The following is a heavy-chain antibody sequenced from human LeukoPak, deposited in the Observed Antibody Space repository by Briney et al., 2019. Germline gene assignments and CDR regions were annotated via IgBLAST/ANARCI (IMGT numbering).Heavy chain of an antibody. V-gene: IGHV1-46*01. Sequence: ASVKVSCKASGYTFTSYYMHWVRQAPGQGLEWMGISNPSGGSTSYAQKFQGRVTMTRDTSTSTVYMELSSLRSEDTAVYYCARELSIAARKNYFDYWGQGTLVTVSS. CDR1: GYTFTSYY. J-gene: IGHJ4*02. CDR2: SNPSGGST. CDR3: ARELSIAARKNYFDY. D-gene: IGHD6-6*01.